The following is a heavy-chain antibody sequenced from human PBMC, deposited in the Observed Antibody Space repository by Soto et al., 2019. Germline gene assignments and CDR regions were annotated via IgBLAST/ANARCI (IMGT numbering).Heavy chain of an antibody. Sequence: GGSLRLSCAASGFTFDDYAMHWVRQAPGKGLEWVSGISWNSGSIGYAGSVKGRFTISRDNAKNSLYLQMNSLRAEDTALYYCAKAPIRFLEWLLYGHYFDYWGQGTLVTVSS. CDR3: AKAPIRFLEWLLYGHYFDY. J-gene: IGHJ4*02. CDR1: GFTFDDYA. V-gene: IGHV3-9*01. D-gene: IGHD3-3*01. CDR2: ISWNSGSI.